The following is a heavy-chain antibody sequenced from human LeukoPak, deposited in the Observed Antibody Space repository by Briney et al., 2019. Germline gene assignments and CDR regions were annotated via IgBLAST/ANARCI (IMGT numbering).Heavy chain of an antibody. CDR2: INQDGGKK. D-gene: IGHD2-21*02. Sequence: GGSLKLSCVASRYTFSSYCMSWVRQAPGKGLEWVANINQDGGKKPYAHSMKGRFTITRDNAKESLYLQLNSLSADDTAVYYCATWGPHCVGDYCPALDSWGQGTLVTVSS. CDR1: RYTFSSYC. CDR3: ATWGPHCVGDYCPALDS. J-gene: IGHJ4*02. V-gene: IGHV3-7*01.